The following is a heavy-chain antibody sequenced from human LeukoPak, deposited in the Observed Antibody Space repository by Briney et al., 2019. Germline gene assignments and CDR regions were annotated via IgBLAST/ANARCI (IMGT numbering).Heavy chain of an antibody. D-gene: IGHD4-17*01. CDR1: GFTFSSYS. CDR3: GMSGNYGAFDI. CDR2: ISSSSSTI. V-gene: IGHV3-48*01. J-gene: IGHJ3*02. Sequence: QPGGSLRLSCAASGFTFSSYSMNWVRQAPGKGLEWVSYISSSSSTIYYADSVKGRFTISRDNAKNSLYLQMNSLRAEDTAVYYCGMSGNYGAFDIWGQGTMVTVSS.